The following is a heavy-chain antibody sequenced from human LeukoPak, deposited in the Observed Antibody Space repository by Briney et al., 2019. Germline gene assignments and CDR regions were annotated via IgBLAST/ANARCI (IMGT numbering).Heavy chain of an antibody. Sequence: SVKVSCKASGGTFSSYAISWVRQAPGQGLEWMGGIIPIFGTANYAQKFQGRVTITADESTSTAYMELSSLRSEDTAVYYCARDHSSSGELLSYWFDPWGQGTLVTVFS. CDR1: GGTFSSYA. CDR2: IIPIFGTA. CDR3: ARDHSSSGELLSYWFDP. J-gene: IGHJ5*02. D-gene: IGHD6-13*01. V-gene: IGHV1-69*13.